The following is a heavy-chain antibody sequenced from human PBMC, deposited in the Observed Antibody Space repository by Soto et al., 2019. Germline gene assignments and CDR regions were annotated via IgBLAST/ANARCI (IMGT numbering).Heavy chain of an antibody. V-gene: IGHV4-59*01. CDR2: IYYSGST. D-gene: IGHD3-9*01. J-gene: IGHJ4*02. CDR1: GGSISSYY. CDR3: GRGDILSGYYTFDY. Sequence: QVQLQESGPGLLKPSETLSLTCTVSGGSISSYYWSWIRQPPGKGLEWIGYIYYSGSTNYNPSLKRRVTISVDTSKNPFPLNLCFVAAADTAVEYGGRGDILSGYYTFDYGGQGTLVTVSS.